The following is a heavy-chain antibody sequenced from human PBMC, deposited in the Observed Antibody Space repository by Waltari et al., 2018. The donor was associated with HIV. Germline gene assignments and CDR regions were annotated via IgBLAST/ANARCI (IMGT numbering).Heavy chain of an antibody. CDR3: AGGYSSGWYGY. D-gene: IGHD6-19*01. CDR2: ISSSSSYI. CDR1: GFTFSSYS. V-gene: IGHV3-21*01. Sequence: EVQLVESGGGLVKPGGSLRLSCAASGFTFSSYSMNWVRQAPGKVLEWVSSISSSSSYIYYADAVKGRFTISRDNAKNSLYLQMNSLRAEDTAVYYCAGGYSSGWYGYWGQGTLVTVSS. J-gene: IGHJ4*02.